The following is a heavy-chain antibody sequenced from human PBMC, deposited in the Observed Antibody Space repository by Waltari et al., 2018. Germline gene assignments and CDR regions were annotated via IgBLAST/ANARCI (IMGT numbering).Heavy chain of an antibody. V-gene: IGHV4-30-4*01. CDR1: GGSISSGDYY. J-gene: IGHJ4*02. D-gene: IGHD4-4*01. Sequence: QVQLQESGPGLVKPSQTLSLTCTVSGGSISSGDYYWSWIRQPPGKGLEWIGYIYYSGSTYYNPSLKSRVTISVDTSKNQFSLKLSSVTAADTAVYYCARDLRQTTVTPEPYFDYWGQGTLVTVSS. CDR2: IYYSGST. CDR3: ARDLRQTTVTPEPYFDY.